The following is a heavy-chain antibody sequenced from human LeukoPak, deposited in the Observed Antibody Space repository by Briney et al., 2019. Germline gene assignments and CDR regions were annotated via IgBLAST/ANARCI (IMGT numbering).Heavy chain of an antibody. CDR2: IWYDGSNK. J-gene: IGHJ4*02. Sequence: PGGSLRLSCAASGFIFSSYGMHWVRQAPGKGLEWVAVIWYDGSNKYYADSVKGRFTISRDNSKNTLYLQMNSLRAEDTALYFCAKDTPSDGSYLYCFDCWGQGTLVTVSS. V-gene: IGHV3-30*02. CDR3: AKDTPSDGSYLYCFDC. D-gene: IGHD1-26*01. CDR1: GFIFSSYG.